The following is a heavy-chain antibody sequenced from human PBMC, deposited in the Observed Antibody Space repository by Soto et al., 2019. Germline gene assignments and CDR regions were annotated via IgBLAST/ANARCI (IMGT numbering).Heavy chain of an antibody. V-gene: IGHV3-23*01. CDR2: ISGSGGST. J-gene: IGHJ6*02. Sequence: GGSLRLSCAASGFTFSSYAMSWVRQAPGKGLEWVSAISGSGGSTYYADSVKGRFTISRDNSKNTLYLQMNSLRAEDTAVYYCAKYRTAAYLNGMDVWGQGTTVTVSS. CDR1: GFTFSSYA. CDR3: AKYRTAAYLNGMDV. D-gene: IGHD6-13*01.